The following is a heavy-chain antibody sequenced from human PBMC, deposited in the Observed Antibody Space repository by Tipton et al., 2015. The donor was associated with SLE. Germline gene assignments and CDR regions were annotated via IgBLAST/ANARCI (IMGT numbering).Heavy chain of an antibody. CDR1: GGSISSSIYY. CDR3: ARGLTQSPDY. CDR2: IYYSGGT. Sequence: TLSLTCTVSGGSISSSIYYWGWIRQPPGKGLEWIGSIYYSGGTYYNPSLKSRVTVSADTSKNQFSLKLSSVTAADTAVYYCARGLTQSPDYWGQGTLVTVSS. V-gene: IGHV4-39*07. D-gene: IGHD2-15*01. J-gene: IGHJ4*02.